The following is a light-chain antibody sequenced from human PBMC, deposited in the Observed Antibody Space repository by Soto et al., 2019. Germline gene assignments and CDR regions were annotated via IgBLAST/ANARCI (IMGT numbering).Light chain of an antibody. Sequence: GDRVTITGRASQSISSWLAWYQQNPGKAPNLLIYKASTLKSGVPSRSSGSGSGTEFTLTISSLQPDDFATYYCQHYNSYSEAFGQGSKVDIK. V-gene: IGKV1-5*03. CDR3: QHYNSYSEA. CDR2: KAS. J-gene: IGKJ1*01. CDR1: QSISSW.